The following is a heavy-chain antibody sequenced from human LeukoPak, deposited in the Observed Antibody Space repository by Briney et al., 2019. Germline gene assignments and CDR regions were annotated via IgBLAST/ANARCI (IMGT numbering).Heavy chain of an antibody. CDR1: GGSISSSY. CDR2: IYYNRST. J-gene: IGHJ4*02. Sequence: SETLSLTCTVSGGSISSSYCSWIRLPPGDGLEWIGYIYYNRSTNYNPSLKSRVTISVDTSKNRFSLKLSSVTAADTAVYYCAQGSSGWYYFDYWGQGTLVTVSS. CDR3: AQGSSGWYYFDY. V-gene: IGHV4-59*01. D-gene: IGHD6-19*01.